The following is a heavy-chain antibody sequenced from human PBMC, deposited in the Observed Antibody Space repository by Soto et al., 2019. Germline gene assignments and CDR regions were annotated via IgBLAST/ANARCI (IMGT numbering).Heavy chain of an antibody. CDR2: ISNDGSNE. CDR1: GFTFRWFG. D-gene: IGHD3-10*01. CDR3: AKGEVRGIIPSYFDY. V-gene: IGHV3-30*18. Sequence: PGGSLRLSCAGSGFTFRWFGMNWVRQAPGKGQEWVARISNDGSNEYYVDSVKGRFTISRDNSKNTLYLQMDSLRAEDTAVYYCAKGEVRGIIPSYFDYWGLGTLVTVSS. J-gene: IGHJ4*02.